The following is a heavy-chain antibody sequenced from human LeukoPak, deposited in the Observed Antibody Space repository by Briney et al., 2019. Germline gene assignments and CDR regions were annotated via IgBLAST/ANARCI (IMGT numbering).Heavy chain of an antibody. J-gene: IGHJ6*03. CDR3: AKDSPLYYYGSGGTYYYYYYMDV. Sequence: QPGGSLRLSCAASGFTFSSYGMSWVRQAPGKGLEWVSAITNSGGSTYYADSVKGRFTISRDNSKNTLYLQMNSLRAEDTAVYYCAKDSPLYYYGSGGTYYYYYYMDVWGKGTTVTISS. D-gene: IGHD3-10*01. CDR1: GFTFSSYG. V-gene: IGHV3-23*01. CDR2: ITNSGGST.